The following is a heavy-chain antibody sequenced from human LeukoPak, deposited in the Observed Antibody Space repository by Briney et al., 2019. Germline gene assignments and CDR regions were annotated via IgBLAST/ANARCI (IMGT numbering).Heavy chain of an antibody. J-gene: IGHJ4*02. D-gene: IGHD3-10*01. CDR2: IIPILGIA. CDR3: ASEAGAGG. V-gene: IGHV1-69*04. Sequence: SVKVSCKAPGGTFISYAISWVRQAPGQGLEWMGRIIPILGIANHAQKFQGRVTITADKSTSTAYMELSSLRSEDTAVYYCASEAGAGGWGQGTLVTVSS. CDR1: GGTFISYA.